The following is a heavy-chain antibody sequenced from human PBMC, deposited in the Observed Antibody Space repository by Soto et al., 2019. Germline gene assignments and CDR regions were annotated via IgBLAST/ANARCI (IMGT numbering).Heavy chain of an antibody. J-gene: IGHJ4*02. V-gene: IGHV3-23*01. D-gene: IGHD3-22*01. CDR1: GLTLSSYA. CDR3: AKAPSISMIVVGPSFDH. Sequence: TGGSLRLSCAASGLTLSSYAMSWVRQAPGKGLEWVSSISGSGAATYYADSVKGRFTISRDNSKNTLYLQMNSLRAEDTAVYYCAKAPSISMIVVGPSFDHWGQGTQVTVSS. CDR2: ISGSGAAT.